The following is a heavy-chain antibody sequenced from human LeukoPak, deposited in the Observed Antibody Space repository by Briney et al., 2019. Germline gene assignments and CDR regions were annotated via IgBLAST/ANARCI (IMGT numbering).Heavy chain of an antibody. J-gene: IGHJ5*02. CDR2: IGGGASST. CDR3: ATGSGT. Sequence: GGSLRLSCAASGFTFNNYAMSWVRQAPGKGLEWVSAIGGGASSTYHTDSVKGRFTISRDNSKNTLYLQMNSLRAEDTAVYYCATGSGTWGQGTRVTVSS. V-gene: IGHV3-23*01. CDR1: GFTFNNYA.